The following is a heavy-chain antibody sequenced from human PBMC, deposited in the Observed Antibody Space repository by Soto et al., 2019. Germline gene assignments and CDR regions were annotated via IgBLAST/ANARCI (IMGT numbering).Heavy chain of an antibody. CDR3: AKDGDVAAAGYYFDY. D-gene: IGHD6-13*01. CDR1: GFTSVSYG. CDR2: LSYDGGNK. Sequence: SLRLSCAAYGFTSVSYGIRCVRHSPLKWLEWVGVLSYDGGNKYYRDSVKGRFTISRDNSKNTLYLQMNSLRAEDTAVYYCAKDGDVAAAGYYFDYWGQGTLVTVSS. V-gene: IGHV3-30*18. J-gene: IGHJ4*02.